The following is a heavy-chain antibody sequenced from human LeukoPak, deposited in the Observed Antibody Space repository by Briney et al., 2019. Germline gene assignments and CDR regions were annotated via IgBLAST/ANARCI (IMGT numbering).Heavy chain of an antibody. J-gene: IGHJ4*02. CDR2: IIPILGIA. Sequence: SVKVSCKASGATFSSYAISWVRQAPGQGLEWMGRIIPILGIANYAQKFQGRVTIPADKSTSTAYMELSSLRSEDTAVYYCARDSTFGGVIVIDYWGQGTLVTVSS. CDR1: GATFSSYA. CDR3: ARDSTFGGVIVIDY. V-gene: IGHV1-69*04. D-gene: IGHD3-16*02.